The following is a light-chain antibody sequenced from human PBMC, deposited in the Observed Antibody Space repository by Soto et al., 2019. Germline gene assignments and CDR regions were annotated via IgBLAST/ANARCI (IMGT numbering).Light chain of an antibody. CDR3: SSYASAITVV. J-gene: IGLJ3*02. Sequence: QSALTQPPSASGSPGQSATISCTGTSSDVGGSNFVSWYQQYPGKAPKLMIYEVSKRPSGVPDRFSGSRSGNTASLTVSGLQTEDEADYYCSSYASAITVVFGGGTKLTVL. CDR1: SSDVGGSNF. V-gene: IGLV2-8*01. CDR2: EVS.